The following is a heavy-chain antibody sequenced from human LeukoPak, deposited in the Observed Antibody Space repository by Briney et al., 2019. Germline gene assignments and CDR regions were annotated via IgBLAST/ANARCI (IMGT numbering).Heavy chain of an antibody. D-gene: IGHD2-21*02. CDR1: GFTFTNYW. V-gene: IGHV3-7*03. J-gene: IGHJ4*02. CDR2: IKQDRSEK. CDR3: AKLHRVTPFDC. Sequence: GGSLRLSCAASGFTFTNYWMSWVRQAPGKGLELVANIKQDRSEKYYVDSVKGRFTISRDNAKNSLYLQMNSLRAEDTAVYYCAKLHRVTPFDCWGQGTLVTVSS.